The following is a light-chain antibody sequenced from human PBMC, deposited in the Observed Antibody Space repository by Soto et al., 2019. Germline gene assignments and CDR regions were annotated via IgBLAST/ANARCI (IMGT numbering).Light chain of an antibody. Sequence: QSALTQPPSASGSPGQSVTISCTGSNTDVGGYNYVSWYQQYPGKAPKVMIYEVTKRPSGVPARFSGSRSGNTASLTVSGLQAEDEADYYCSSYAGNNVGVFGGGTKLTVL. V-gene: IGLV2-8*01. J-gene: IGLJ3*02. CDR3: SSYAGNNVGV. CDR1: NTDVGGYNY. CDR2: EVT.